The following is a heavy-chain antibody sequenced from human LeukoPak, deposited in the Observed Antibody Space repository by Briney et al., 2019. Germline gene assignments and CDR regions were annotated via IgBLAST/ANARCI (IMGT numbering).Heavy chain of an antibody. D-gene: IGHD2-21*02. Sequence: PGGSLRLSCAASGFSFSSYWMHWVRQAPGKGLVWVSRINSDGSSTSYADSVKGRFTISRDNAKNTPYLQMNSLRAEDTAVYYCARDDDSRYYYYYTDVWGKGTTVTVSS. CDR2: INSDGSST. CDR3: ARDDDSRYYYYYTDV. CDR1: GFSFSSYW. V-gene: IGHV3-74*01. J-gene: IGHJ6*03.